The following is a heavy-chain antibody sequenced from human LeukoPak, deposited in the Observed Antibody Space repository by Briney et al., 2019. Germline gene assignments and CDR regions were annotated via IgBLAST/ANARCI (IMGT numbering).Heavy chain of an antibody. D-gene: IGHD6-19*01. Sequence: GGSLRLSCAASGFTFSSSAMHWVRQAPDQGLEWVAVISYDGSNKYYADSVKGRFTISRDNSKNTLYLQMNSLRADDTAVYYCARDRDSRGWYEGFDYWGQGTLVTVSS. V-gene: IGHV3-30-3*01. CDR3: ARDRDSRGWYEGFDY. CDR2: ISYDGSNK. CDR1: GFTFSSSA. J-gene: IGHJ4*02.